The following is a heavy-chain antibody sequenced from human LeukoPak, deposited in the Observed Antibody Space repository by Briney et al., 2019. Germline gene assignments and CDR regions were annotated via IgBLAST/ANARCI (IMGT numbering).Heavy chain of an antibody. CDR1: GFTFSSYS. CDR3: ASTDDYGDYAIFDY. Sequence: PGGSLRLSCAASGFTFSSYSMNWVRQAPGEGLEWVSSISSSSSYIYYADSVKGRFTISRDNAKNSLYLQMNSLRAEDTAVYYCASTDDYGDYAIFDYWGQGTLVTVSS. V-gene: IGHV3-21*01. CDR2: ISSSSSYI. J-gene: IGHJ4*02. D-gene: IGHD4-17*01.